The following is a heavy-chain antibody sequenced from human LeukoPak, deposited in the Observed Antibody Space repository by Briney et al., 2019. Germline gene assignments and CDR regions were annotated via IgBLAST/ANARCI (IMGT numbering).Heavy chain of an antibody. CDR3: ARSAPSGYDCDY. CDR1: GGSISSGDYY. Sequence: SETLSLTCTVSGGSISSGDYYWSWIRQPPGKGLEWIGYIYCSGSTYYNPSLKSRVTISVDTSKNQFSLKLSSVTAADTAVYYCARSAPSGYDCDYWGQGTLVTVSS. D-gene: IGHD5-12*01. V-gene: IGHV4-30-4*08. CDR2: IYCSGST. J-gene: IGHJ4*02.